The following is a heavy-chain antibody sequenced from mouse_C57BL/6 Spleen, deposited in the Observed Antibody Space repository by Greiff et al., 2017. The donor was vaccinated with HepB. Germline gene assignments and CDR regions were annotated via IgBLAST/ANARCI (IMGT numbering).Heavy chain of an antibody. CDR1: GYTFTSYW. Sequence: QVQLQQPGAELVKPGASVKLSCKASGYTFTSYWMHWVKQRPGQGLERIGMIHPNSGSTNYNEKFKSKATLTVDKSSSTAYMQLSSLTSEDSAVYYCARPPYYYGSSWFAYWGQGTLVTVSA. V-gene: IGHV1-64*01. D-gene: IGHD1-1*01. CDR3: ARPPYYYGSSWFAY. CDR2: IHPNSGST. J-gene: IGHJ3*01.